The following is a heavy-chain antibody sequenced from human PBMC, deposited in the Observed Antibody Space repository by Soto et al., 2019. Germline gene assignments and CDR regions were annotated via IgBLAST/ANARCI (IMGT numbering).Heavy chain of an antibody. Sequence: QVQLQQSGPGLVKPSQTLSLTCAISGDSVSSNSAAWNWIRQSPSRGLEWLGRTYYRSKWYNDYAVSVKSRITINPDTSKNQFSLQLNSVTPEDTAVYYCARAYCSRGSCWAWSSRFDPWGQGTLVTVSS. J-gene: IGHJ5*02. CDR3: ARAYCSRGSCWAWSSRFDP. CDR2: TYYRSKWYN. D-gene: IGHD2-15*01. CDR1: GDSVSSNSAA. V-gene: IGHV6-1*01.